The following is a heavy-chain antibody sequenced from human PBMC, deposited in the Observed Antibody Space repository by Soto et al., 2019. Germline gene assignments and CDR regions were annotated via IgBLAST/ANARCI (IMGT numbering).Heavy chain of an antibody. CDR1: GGSISSGGYY. J-gene: IGHJ4*02. CDR2: IYYSGST. Sequence: QVQLQESGPGLAKPSQTLSLTCTVSGGSISSGGYYWSWIRQHPGKGLEWIGYIYYSGSTYYNPSLKSRGTISVDSSKNQFSLKRSSVTAADTAVYYCARGVTMVRGVIHTPYFDYWGQGTLVTVSS. V-gene: IGHV4-31*03. CDR3: ARGVTMVRGVIHTPYFDY. D-gene: IGHD3-10*01.